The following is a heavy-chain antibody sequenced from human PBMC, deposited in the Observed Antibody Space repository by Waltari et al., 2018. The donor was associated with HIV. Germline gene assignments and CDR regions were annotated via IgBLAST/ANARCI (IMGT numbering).Heavy chain of an antibody. CDR2: INHSGST. CDR3: ARKGYCSSTSCYLWLRNWFDP. J-gene: IGHJ5*02. CDR1: GGSFSGYY. D-gene: IGHD2-2*01. V-gene: IGHV4-34*01. Sequence: QVQLQQWGAGLLKPSETLSLTCAVYGGSFSGYYWSWIRQPPGKGLEWIGEINHSGSTNYNPSLKSRVTISVDTSKNQFSLKLSSVTAADTAVYYCARKGYCSSTSCYLWLRNWFDPWGQGTLVTVSS.